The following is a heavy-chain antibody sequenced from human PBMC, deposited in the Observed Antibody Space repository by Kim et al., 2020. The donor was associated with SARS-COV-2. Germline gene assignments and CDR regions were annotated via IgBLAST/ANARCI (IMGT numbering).Heavy chain of an antibody. V-gene: IGHV3-30*01. J-gene: IGHJ6*02. Sequence: VKGRFTISRHNSKNTLYLQMNSLRDEDTAVYYCAREQRIQQWPGYYYGMGVWGQGTTVTVSS. CDR3: AREQRIQQWPGYYYGMGV. D-gene: IGHD5-18*01.